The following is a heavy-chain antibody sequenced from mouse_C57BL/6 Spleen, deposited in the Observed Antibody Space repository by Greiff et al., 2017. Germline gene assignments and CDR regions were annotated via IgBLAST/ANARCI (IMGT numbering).Heavy chain of an antibody. Sequence: QVQLQQSDAELVKPGASVKISCKVSGYTFTDHTIHWMKQRPEQGLEWIGYIYPRDGSTKYNEKFKGKATLTADKSSSPAYMQLNSLTSEDSAVYFCAVLRRKGDYAMYYWGQGTSVTVSS. CDR2: IYPRDGST. CDR3: AVLRRKGDYAMYY. D-gene: IGHD2-12*01. CDR1: GYTFTDHT. V-gene: IGHV1-78*01. J-gene: IGHJ4*01.